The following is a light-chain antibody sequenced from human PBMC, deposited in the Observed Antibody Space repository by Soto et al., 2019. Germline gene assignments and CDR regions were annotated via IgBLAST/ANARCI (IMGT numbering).Light chain of an antibody. J-gene: IGKJ5*01. CDR1: QGLSSD. V-gene: IGKV1-9*01. Sequence: DIQLTQSPSFLSASVGDRVTITCRASQGLSSDLAWYQQKPGKAPKLLIYAASTLQSGVPSRFSGIGSGTEFTLTISSLQPEDFATYSCQQLNSYPITFGQGTRLEIK. CDR3: QQLNSYPIT. CDR2: AAS.